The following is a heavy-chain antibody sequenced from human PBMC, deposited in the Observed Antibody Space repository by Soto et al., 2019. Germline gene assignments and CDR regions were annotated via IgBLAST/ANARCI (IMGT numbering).Heavy chain of an antibody. D-gene: IGHD6-13*01. V-gene: IGHV1-46*01. CDR3: ARDLAAADY. CDR2: INPNGGST. CDR1: GYIFINYD. J-gene: IGHJ4*02. Sequence: QVHLVQSGAEVKKPGASVKVSCKASGYIFINYDIHWVRQAPGQGLEWMGRINPNGGSTNYAQKCRGRVTMARDTSTSTVYMDLSSMRSDDTAVYYCARDLAAADYWGQGTLVTVAS.